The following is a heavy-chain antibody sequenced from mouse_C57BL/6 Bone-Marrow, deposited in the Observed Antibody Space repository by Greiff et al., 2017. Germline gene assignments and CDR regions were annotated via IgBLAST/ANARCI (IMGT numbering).Heavy chain of an antibody. CDR2: ISGGGGNT. D-gene: IGHD1-1*01. V-gene: IGHV5-9*04. CDR1: GFTFSSYT. Sequence: DVPLVESGGGLVKPGGSLTLSCAASGFTFSSYTLSWFRQTPQKKLLWVAAISGGGGNTYYPDSVKGRFTISRDNDKNNLYLQMRRLSVEDTDMYDCSRQDTSVLGTKYFDVWGTGTTVTVSS. J-gene: IGHJ1*03. CDR3: SRQDTSVLGTKYFDV.